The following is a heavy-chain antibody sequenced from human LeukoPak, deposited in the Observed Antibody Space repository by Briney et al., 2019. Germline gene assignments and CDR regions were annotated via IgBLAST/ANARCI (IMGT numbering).Heavy chain of an antibody. CDR1: GGTFSSYA. V-gene: IGHV1-69*13. CDR3: ARDPRPLPKKMPGYFDY. J-gene: IGHJ4*02. Sequence: GASVKVSCKASGGTFSSYAISWVRQAPGQGLEWMGGIIPIFGTANYAQKFQGRVTITADESTSTAYMELSSLRSEDTAVYYCARDPRPLPKKMPGYFDYWGQGTLVTVSS. CDR2: IIPIFGTA. D-gene: IGHD2-15*01.